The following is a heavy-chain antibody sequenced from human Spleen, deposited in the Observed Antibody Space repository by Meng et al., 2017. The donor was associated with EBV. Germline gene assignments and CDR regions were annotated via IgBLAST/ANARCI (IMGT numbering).Heavy chain of an antibody. Sequence: QVQLQQGGEGLLKPSETLSLTCAVSGGSLSSYYWSWIRQPPGKGLEWIGEINQSGSIYYNPSLMGRVTISGDTSRNQFSLKLISVTAADTAVYYCARGPYYEWGQGTLVTVSS. CDR3: ARGPYYE. J-gene: IGHJ4*02. V-gene: IGHV4-34*01. CDR1: GGSLSSYY. D-gene: IGHD1-26*01. CDR2: INQSGSI.